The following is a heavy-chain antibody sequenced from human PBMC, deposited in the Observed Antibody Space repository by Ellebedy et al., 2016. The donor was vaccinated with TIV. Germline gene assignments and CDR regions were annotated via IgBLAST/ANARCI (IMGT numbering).Heavy chain of an antibody. CDR3: ARTMTTVTGNSRYYYYYGMDV. CDR2: IYPGDSDT. Sequence: GESLKISCKGSGYSFTSYWIGWVRQMPGKGLEWMGIIYPGDSDTRYSPSFQGQVTISADKSISTAYLQWSSLKASDTAMYYCARTMTTVTGNSRYYYYYGMDVWGQGTTVTVSS. CDR1: GYSFTSYW. V-gene: IGHV5-51*01. D-gene: IGHD4-17*01. J-gene: IGHJ6*02.